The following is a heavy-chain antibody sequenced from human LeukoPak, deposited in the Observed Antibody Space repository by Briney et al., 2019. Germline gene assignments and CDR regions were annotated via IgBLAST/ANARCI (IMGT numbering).Heavy chain of an antibody. J-gene: IGHJ3*02. CDR1: GITFSNYE. V-gene: IGHV3-48*03. Sequence: PGGSLRLSCAASGITFSNYEMNWVRQAQGKGLEWVSYISSRGTTTHYADSVKGRFIISRDSAENSLYLQMNSLRVEDTALYHCVRDRGTATVRSFDIWGQGTMVTVSS. CDR3: VRDRGTATVRSFDI. D-gene: IGHD4-17*01. CDR2: ISSRGTTT.